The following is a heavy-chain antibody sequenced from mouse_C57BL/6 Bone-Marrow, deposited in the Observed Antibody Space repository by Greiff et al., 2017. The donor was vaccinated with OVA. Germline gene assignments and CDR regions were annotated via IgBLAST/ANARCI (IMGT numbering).Heavy chain of an antibody. CDR3: VPLYDGYYLDY. D-gene: IGHD2-3*01. CDR1: GYAFSSSW. CDR2: IYPGDGDT. V-gene: IGHV1-82*01. J-gene: IGHJ2*01. Sequence: QVQLQQSGPELVKPGASVKISCKASGYAFSSSWMNWVKQRPGKGLEWIGRIYPGDGDTNYNGKFKGKATLSADKSSSTAYMQLSSLTSEDNAVYFCVPLYDGYYLDYWGQGTTLTVSS.